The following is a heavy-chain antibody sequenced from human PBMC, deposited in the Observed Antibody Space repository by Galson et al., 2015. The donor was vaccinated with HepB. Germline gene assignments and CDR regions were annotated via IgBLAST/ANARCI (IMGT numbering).Heavy chain of an antibody. CDR3: AREVEGYCSSTSCPYLDY. Sequence: SVKVSCKASGYTFTSYGISWVRQAPGQGLEWMGWISAYNGNTNYAQKLQGRVTMTTDTSTSTAYMELRSLRSDDTAVYYCAREVEGYCSSTSCPYLDYWGQGTLVTVSS. CDR1: GYTFTSYG. CDR2: ISAYNGNT. D-gene: IGHD2-2*01. J-gene: IGHJ4*02. V-gene: IGHV1-18*01.